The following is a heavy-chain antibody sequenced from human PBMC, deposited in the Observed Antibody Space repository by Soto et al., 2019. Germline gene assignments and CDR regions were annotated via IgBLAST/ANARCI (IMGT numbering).Heavy chain of an antibody. Sequence: SETLSLTXSLSTGSLSTFYWNWIRQPAGGKGLEWIGRIYASGSANYNPSLKSRVTMSVDTSKNQVSLKMNSVTAADTAMYFCARSPIPRGGWFAPWGQGTLVTVSS. CDR1: TGSLSTFY. V-gene: IGHV4-4*07. CDR2: IYASGSA. CDR3: ARSPIPRGGWFAP. J-gene: IGHJ5*02. D-gene: IGHD2-21*01.